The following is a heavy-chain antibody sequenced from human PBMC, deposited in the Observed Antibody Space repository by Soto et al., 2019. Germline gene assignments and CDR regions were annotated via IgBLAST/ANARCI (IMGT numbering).Heavy chain of an antibody. CDR3: ARRARDSSGYYYFDY. V-gene: IGHV4-34*01. CDR2: INHSGST. J-gene: IGHJ4*02. D-gene: IGHD3-22*01. Sequence: SETLSLTCAVYGGSFSGYYWSWIRQPPGKGLEWIGEINHSGSTNYNPSLKSRVTISVDTSKNQFSLKLSSVTAADTAVYYCARRARDSSGYYYFDYWGQGTLVTVSS. CDR1: GGSFSGYY.